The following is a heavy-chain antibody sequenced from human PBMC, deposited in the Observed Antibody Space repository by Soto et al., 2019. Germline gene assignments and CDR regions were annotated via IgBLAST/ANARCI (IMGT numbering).Heavy chain of an antibody. D-gene: IGHD6-6*01. V-gene: IGHV3-30*18. CDR3: AKDPKQLVISSYFDY. Sequence: QVQLVESGGGVVQPGRSLRLSCAASGFTFSSYGMHWVRQAPGKGLEWVAVISYDGSNKYYADSVKGRFTISRDNSKNTLYLQMNSLRAEDTAVYYCAKDPKQLVISSYFDYWGQGTLVTVSS. CDR1: GFTFSSYG. CDR2: ISYDGSNK. J-gene: IGHJ4*02.